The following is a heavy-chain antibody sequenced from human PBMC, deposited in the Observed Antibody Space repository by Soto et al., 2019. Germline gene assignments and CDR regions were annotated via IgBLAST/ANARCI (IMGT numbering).Heavy chain of an antibody. D-gene: IGHD6-13*01. V-gene: IGHV4-31*03. CDR3: ARSLGVAAAGPFDY. J-gene: IGHJ4*02. CDR2: IYYSGRT. CDR1: GGSISSGGYY. Sequence: QVQLQESGPGLVKPSQTLSLTCTVSGGSISSGGYYWSWIRQHPGKGLEWIGYIYYSGRTYYNPYLTCRVTIPVDTSKTQFPLKLSSVTAADTAVYYCARSLGVAAAGPFDYWGQGTLFTVS.